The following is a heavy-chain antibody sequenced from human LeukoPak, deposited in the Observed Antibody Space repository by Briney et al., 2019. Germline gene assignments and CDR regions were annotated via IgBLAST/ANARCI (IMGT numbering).Heavy chain of an antibody. CDR2: IIPIFGTA. J-gene: IGHJ5*02. CDR3: ARAGAEGEFDP. V-gene: IGHV1-69*13. D-gene: IGHD1-14*01. CDR1: GYTFTGYY. Sequence: SVKVSCKASGYTFTGYYIHWVRQAPGQGLEWMGGIIPIFGTANYAQKFQGRVTITADESTSTAYMELSSLRSEDTAVYYCARAGAEGEFDPWGQGTLVTVSS.